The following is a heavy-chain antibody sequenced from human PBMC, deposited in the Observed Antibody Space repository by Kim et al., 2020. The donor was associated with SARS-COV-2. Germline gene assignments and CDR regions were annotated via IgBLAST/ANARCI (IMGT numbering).Heavy chain of an antibody. CDR1: GDRFTDYY. D-gene: IGHD3-3*01. Sequence: ASVKVSCKASGDRFTDYYMEWERQAPGQGLEWMGWINLNSGGKNYAQTFQDRVSLTRDVSTTTAYMELSGLTSDDTAVYYCARGNDFWSGYDYWGQGTLVTVSA. J-gene: IGHJ4*02. V-gene: IGHV1-2*02. CDR2: INLNSGGK. CDR3: ARGNDFWSGYDY.